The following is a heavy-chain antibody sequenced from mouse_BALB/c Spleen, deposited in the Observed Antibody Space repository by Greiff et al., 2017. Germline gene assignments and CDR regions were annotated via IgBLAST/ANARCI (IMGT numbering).Heavy chain of an antibody. CDR2: INPSNGGT. Sequence: QVQLQQSGAELVKPGASVKLSCKASGYTFTSYYMYWVKQRPGQGLEWIGEINPSNGGTNFNEKFKSKATLTVDKSSSTAYMQLSSLTSEDSAVYYCTRHYRYYYAMDYWGQGTSVTVSS. CDR1: GYTFTSYY. J-gene: IGHJ4*01. D-gene: IGHD1-1*01. CDR3: TRHYRYYYAMDY. V-gene: IGHV1S81*02.